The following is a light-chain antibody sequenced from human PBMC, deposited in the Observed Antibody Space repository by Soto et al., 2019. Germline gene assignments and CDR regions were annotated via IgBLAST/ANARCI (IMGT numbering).Light chain of an antibody. Sequence: QSALTQPPSVSGSPGPSVALSCTGTSCDVGSYNRVSWYQQPPGAAPILLIYEVSNRPSGVPDRFSGSKSGNTASLTISGLQAEDEADYYCNSYTGSSTHVFGTGTKLTVL. CDR1: SCDVGSYNR. CDR3: NSYTGSSTHV. V-gene: IGLV2-18*02. J-gene: IGLJ1*01. CDR2: EVS.